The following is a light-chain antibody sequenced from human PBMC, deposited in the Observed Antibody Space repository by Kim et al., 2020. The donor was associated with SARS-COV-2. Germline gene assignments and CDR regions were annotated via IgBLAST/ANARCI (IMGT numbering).Light chain of an antibody. CDR1: QDISNY. V-gene: IGKV1-33*01. Sequence: LSASVGDRVTITCQASQDISNYLNWYQQKPGKAPKLLIYDASNLETGVPSRFSGSGSGTDFTLTISSLQPEDIATYYCQQYDNPYTFGQGTKLEI. J-gene: IGKJ2*01. CDR2: DAS. CDR3: QQYDNPYT.